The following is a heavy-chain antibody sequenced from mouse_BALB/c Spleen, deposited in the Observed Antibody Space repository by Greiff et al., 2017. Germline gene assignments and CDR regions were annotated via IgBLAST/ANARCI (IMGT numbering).Heavy chain of an antibody. CDR1: GYSFTGYN. Sequence: QLQESGPELEKPGASVKISCKASGYSFTGYNMNWVKQSNGKSLEWIGNIDPYYGGTSYNQKFKGKATLPVDKSSSTAYMQLKSLTSEDSAVYYCSRWGLSDYAMDYWGQGTSVTVSS. J-gene: IGHJ4*01. CDR2: IDPYYGGT. D-gene: IGHD3-1*01. V-gene: IGHV1-39*01. CDR3: SRWGLSDYAMDY.